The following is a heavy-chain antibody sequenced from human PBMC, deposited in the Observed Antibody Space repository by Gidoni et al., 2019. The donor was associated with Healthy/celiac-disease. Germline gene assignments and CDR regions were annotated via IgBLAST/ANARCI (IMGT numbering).Heavy chain of an antibody. Sequence: QVQLVESGGGVVQPGRSLRLSCAASGFTFSSYGMHWVRQAPGKGLEWVAVISYDGSNKYYADSVKGRFTISRDNSKNTLYLQMNSLRAEDTAVYYCAKDRVLEWLLSIGGFDYWGQGTLVTVSS. D-gene: IGHD3-3*01. J-gene: IGHJ4*02. CDR2: ISYDGSNK. CDR1: GFTFSSYG. CDR3: AKDRVLEWLLSIGGFDY. V-gene: IGHV3-30*18.